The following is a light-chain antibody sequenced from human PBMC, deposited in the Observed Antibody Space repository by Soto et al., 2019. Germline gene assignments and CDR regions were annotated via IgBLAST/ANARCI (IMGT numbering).Light chain of an antibody. J-gene: IGLJ1*01. CDR1: SSDVGGYNY. CDR2: AVT. V-gene: IGLV2-11*01. CDR3: CSYAGSYTHHV. Sequence: QSALTQPRSVSGSPGQSVTISCTGTSSDVGGYNYVSWYQQYPGKAPKVMIYAVTKRPSGVPDRISGSKSGNTASLTISGLQAEDEADYYCCSYAGSYTHHVSGPGTKVTDL.